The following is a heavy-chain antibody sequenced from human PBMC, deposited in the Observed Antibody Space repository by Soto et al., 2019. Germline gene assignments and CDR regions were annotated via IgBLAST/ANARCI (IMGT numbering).Heavy chain of an antibody. D-gene: IGHD3-10*01. J-gene: IGHJ6*02. CDR2: IIPTGST. V-gene: IGHV4-34*01. CDR3: ARGGRTMAWDYSYYGMDV. Sequence: YETMSLPCAASGGSDSGQYWSWVRQPTGKGLEWVGEIIPTGSTTYNPSLKSRLSFSLDRSNNHFSLNLSSVSVADTAVYYRARGGRTMAWDYSYYGMDVSHQGPTVTVSS. CDR1: GGSDSGQY.